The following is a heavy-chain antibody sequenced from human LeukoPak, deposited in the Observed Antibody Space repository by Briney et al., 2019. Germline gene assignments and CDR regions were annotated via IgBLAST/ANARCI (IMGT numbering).Heavy chain of an antibody. D-gene: IGHD1-26*01. CDR3: TRTSPGIPLDF. CDR1: GVSFSGYY. CDR2: ISHSGRT. J-gene: IGHJ4*02. Sequence: SETLSLTCAVSGVSFSGYYWSWIRLPPGKGPEWIGEISHSGRTSHNPSLKGRVTISLDTSMNHFSLNLRFVTAADTAVYYCTRTSPGIPLDFWGQGTLVTVSS. V-gene: IGHV4-34*01.